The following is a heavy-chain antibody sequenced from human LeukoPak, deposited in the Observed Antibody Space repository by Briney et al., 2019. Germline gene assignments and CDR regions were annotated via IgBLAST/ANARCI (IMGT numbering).Heavy chain of an antibody. CDR1: GFTFSSYG. CDR3: ARGYSYGYFGY. V-gene: IGHV3-33*01. CDR2: IWYDGSNK. D-gene: IGHD5-18*01. Sequence: GGSLRLSCAASGFTFSSYGMHWVRQAPGKGLEWVAVIWYDGSNKYYADSVKGRFTISRDNSKNTLYLQMNSLRAEDTAVYYCARGYSYGYFGYWGQGTLVTVSS. J-gene: IGHJ4*02.